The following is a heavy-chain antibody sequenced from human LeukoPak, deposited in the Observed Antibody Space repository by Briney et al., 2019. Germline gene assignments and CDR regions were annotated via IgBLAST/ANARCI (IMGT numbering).Heavy chain of an antibody. CDR2: IIPILGIA. CDR3: ARVRGTRIAVAGGAYYFDY. Sequence: SVKVSCKASGGTFSSYAISWMRQAPGQGLEWMGRIIPILGIANYAQKFQGRVTITADKSTSTAYMELSSLRSEDTAVYYCARVRGTRIAVAGGAYYFDYWGQGTLVTVSS. J-gene: IGHJ4*02. CDR1: GGTFSSYA. V-gene: IGHV1-69*04. D-gene: IGHD6-19*01.